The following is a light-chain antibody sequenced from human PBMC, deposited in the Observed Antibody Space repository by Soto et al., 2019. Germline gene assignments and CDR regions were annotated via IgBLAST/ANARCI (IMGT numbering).Light chain of an antibody. Sequence: QSVLTQPASVPASPGQSITISCTGTHSDVGGYDRVSWSQQHPGKPPKLIIFEVSYRPSGVSNRFSGSKSGNTASLTISGLQPEDEADYYCTSFTSTNTWVFGGGTKLTVL. CDR2: EVS. V-gene: IGLV2-14*01. CDR1: HSDVGGYDR. CDR3: TSFTSTNTWV. J-gene: IGLJ3*02.